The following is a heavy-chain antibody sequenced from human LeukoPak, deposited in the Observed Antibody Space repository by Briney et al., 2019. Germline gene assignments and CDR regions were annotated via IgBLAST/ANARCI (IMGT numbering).Heavy chain of an antibody. CDR1: GFSFSDSG. J-gene: IGHJ4*02. V-gene: IGHV3-33*08. Sequence: GGSLRLSCEASGFSFSDSGMHWGRQAPGKGLEWVAVLWCDERIKYYADPVKGRFTISRDNDKNSLYLQMNSLRAEETAVYYCARERYCSSGNCYSDYWGQGTLVTVSS. D-gene: IGHD2-15*01. CDR3: ARERYCSSGNCYSDY. CDR2: LWCDERIK.